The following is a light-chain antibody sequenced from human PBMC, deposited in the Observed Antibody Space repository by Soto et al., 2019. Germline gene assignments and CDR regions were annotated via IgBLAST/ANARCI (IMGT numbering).Light chain of an antibody. CDR2: SAS. CDR3: QQYSASPRT. V-gene: IGKV3-20*01. J-gene: IGKJ1*01. Sequence: EMAMTQSPGTLCVSSGDRATLSCIASQTVTGNYLAWYHQPPGPAPRLLIHSASSRATGLPDRFSASGTGTDFPLTISRLEPEDFAVYYCQQYSASPRTFGQGTKVDIK. CDR1: QTVTGNY.